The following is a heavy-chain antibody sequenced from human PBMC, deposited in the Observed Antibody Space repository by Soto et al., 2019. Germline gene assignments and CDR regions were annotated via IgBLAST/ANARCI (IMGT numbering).Heavy chain of an antibody. D-gene: IGHD1-20*01. CDR3: SPRVGANWRYYLDY. V-gene: IGHV2-5*02. Sequence: QITLKESGPTLVKPTQTLTLTCTFSGFSLSTSGVGVGWIRQPPGKALEWLALIYWDDDKRYSPSLKSRLTITKDTSKNQGVLKMNNMDPVEPATYFCSPRVGANWRYYLDYWGQGTLVTVSS. CDR2: IYWDDDK. J-gene: IGHJ4*02. CDR1: GFSLSTSGVG.